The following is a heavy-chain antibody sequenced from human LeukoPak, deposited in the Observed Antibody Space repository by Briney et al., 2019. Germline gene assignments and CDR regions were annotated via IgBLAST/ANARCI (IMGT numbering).Heavy chain of an antibody. V-gene: IGHV4-39*07. CDR2: IYYNGST. CDR3: ARVTDSSSWYGGAWYYFDY. D-gene: IGHD6-13*01. Sequence: SETLSLTCTVSGGSISSSSYYWGWIRQPPGEGLEWIGSIYYNGSTYYNPSLKSRVTISVDTSKNQFSLKLSSVTAADTALYSCARVTDSSSWYGGAWYYFDYWGQGTLVTVSS. CDR1: GGSISSSSYY. J-gene: IGHJ4*02.